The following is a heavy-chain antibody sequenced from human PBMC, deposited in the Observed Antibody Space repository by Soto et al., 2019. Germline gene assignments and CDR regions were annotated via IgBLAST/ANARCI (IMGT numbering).Heavy chain of an antibody. CDR2: ISSSGSTI. V-gene: IGHV3-11*01. J-gene: IGHJ3*02. D-gene: IGHD3-10*01. CDR1: GFTLSDYY. Sequence: NPGGSLRLSCAASGFTLSDYYMSWIRQAPGKGLEWVSYISSSGSTIYYADSVKGRFTISRDNAKNSLYLQMNSLRAEDTAVYYCARTRITFDAFDIWGQGTMVTVSS. CDR3: ARTRITFDAFDI.